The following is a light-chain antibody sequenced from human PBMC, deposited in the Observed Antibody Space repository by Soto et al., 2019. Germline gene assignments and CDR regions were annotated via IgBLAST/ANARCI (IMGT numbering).Light chain of an antibody. J-gene: IGLJ2*01. V-gene: IGLV2-14*03. CDR3: TSWTTSTTMI. CDR1: SSDIGAYNF. CDR2: DVN. Sequence: QSVLTQPASVSGSPGQSITISCTGTSSDIGAYNFVSWYQQHPGKAPKLMLYDVNIRPSGVSNRFSGSNAGNTASLTISGLQAEDEADYYFTSWTTSTTMIFGGGTKLAV.